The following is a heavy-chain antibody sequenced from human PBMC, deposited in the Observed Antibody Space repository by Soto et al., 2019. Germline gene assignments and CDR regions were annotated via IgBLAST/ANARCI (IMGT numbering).Heavy chain of an antibody. J-gene: IGHJ3*02. D-gene: IGHD3-9*01. CDR1: GYTFTSYG. V-gene: IGHV1-18*01. CDR2: ISAYNGNT. CDR3: ARDRIGNWLPDDDAFDI. Sequence: ASVKVSCKASGYTFTSYGISWVRQAPGQGLEWMGWISAYNGNTNYAQKLQGRVTMTTDTSTSTAYMELRSLRSDDTAVYYCARDRIGNWLPDDDAFDIWGQGTMVTVSS.